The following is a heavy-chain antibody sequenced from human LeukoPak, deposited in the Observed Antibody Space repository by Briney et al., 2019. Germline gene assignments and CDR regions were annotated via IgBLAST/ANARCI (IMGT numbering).Heavy chain of an antibody. D-gene: IGHD3-10*01. J-gene: IGHJ4*02. CDR3: ARDWGITMVRGVIRKTKYYFDY. Sequence: PSETLSLTCAVSGGSISSSSYYWGCLRQPPGKGRELNRSIDYSGSTYYNPSRKSRATTSVNTSKNQFFRKLSSVAAATTPVYYRARDWGITMVRGVIRKTKYYFDYWGKGTLVTVSS. CDR1: GGSISSSSYY. CDR2: IDYSGST. V-gene: IGHV4-39*07.